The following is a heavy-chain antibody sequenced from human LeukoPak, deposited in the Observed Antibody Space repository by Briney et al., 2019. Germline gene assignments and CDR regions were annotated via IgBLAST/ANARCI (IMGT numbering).Heavy chain of an antibody. V-gene: IGHV1-69*13. Sequence: ASVKVSCKASGGTFSSYAISWVRQAPGQGLEWMGGIIPIFGTANYAQKFQGRVTITADESTSTAYMELSSLRSEDTAVYYCATVGVVVPAAIVVDWFDPWGQGTLVTVSS. D-gene: IGHD2-2*02. CDR1: GGTFSSYA. CDR2: IIPIFGTA. CDR3: ATVGVVVPAAIVVDWFDP. J-gene: IGHJ5*02.